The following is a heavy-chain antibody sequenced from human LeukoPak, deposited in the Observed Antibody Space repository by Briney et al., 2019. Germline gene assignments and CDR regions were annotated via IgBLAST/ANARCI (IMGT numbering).Heavy chain of an antibody. D-gene: IGHD5-18*01. V-gene: IGHV1-2*02. Sequence: ASVKVSCKASGYTFNDYYMHWVRRAPGQAFEWMGWINPHSGDTKFAQKFHGRVTMTRDTSISTAYMELSSLKSDGTATYYCARSGGHSFGLMDSWGQGTLVTVSS. CDR2: INPHSGDT. CDR3: ARSGGHSFGLMDS. J-gene: IGHJ4*02. CDR1: GYTFNDYY.